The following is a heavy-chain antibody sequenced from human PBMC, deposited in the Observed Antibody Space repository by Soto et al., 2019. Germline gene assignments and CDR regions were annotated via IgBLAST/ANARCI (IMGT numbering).Heavy chain of an antibody. Sequence: SVKVSCKASGGTFSSYAISWVRQAPGQGLEWMGGIIPIFGTANYAQKFQGRVTITADESTSTAYMELSSLRSEDTAVYYCARVGGYSGYDWWYYFDYWGQGTLVTVSS. CDR3: ARVGGYSGYDWWYYFDY. D-gene: IGHD5-12*01. CDR1: GGTFSSYA. J-gene: IGHJ4*02. V-gene: IGHV1-69*13. CDR2: IIPIFGTA.